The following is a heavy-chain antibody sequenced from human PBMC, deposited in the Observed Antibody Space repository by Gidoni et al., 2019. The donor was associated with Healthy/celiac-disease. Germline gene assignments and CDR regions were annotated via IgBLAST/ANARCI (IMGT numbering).Heavy chain of an antibody. CDR1: GDSVSRNSAA. J-gene: IGHJ4*02. CDR3: ARGMTTATMGEYFDY. V-gene: IGHV6-1*01. D-gene: IGHD4-4*01. CDR2: TSYRSKWYN. Sequence: QVQLQQSGPGLVKPSQTLSLTCAISGDSVSRNSAAWNWIRQSPSRGLEWLGRTSYRSKWYNDYAVSVKSRITINPDTAKNQFSLQRNSVTPEDTAVYYCARGMTTATMGEYFDYWGQGTLVTVS.